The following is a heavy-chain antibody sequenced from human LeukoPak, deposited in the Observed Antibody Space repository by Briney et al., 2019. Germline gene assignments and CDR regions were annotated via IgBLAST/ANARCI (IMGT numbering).Heavy chain of an antibody. D-gene: IGHD6-13*01. Sequence: SETLSLTCAVSGASIRSSSNSWSWFRQPPGKGLEWIGDIYSSGSASYNPSLKSRVTISVDTSKNQFSLKLSSVTAADTAVYYCARGRFWIAAAGTVDYWGQGTLVTVSS. CDR3: ARGRFWIAAAGTVDY. CDR2: IYSSGSA. V-gene: IGHV4-30-4*07. CDR1: GASIRSSSNS. J-gene: IGHJ4*02.